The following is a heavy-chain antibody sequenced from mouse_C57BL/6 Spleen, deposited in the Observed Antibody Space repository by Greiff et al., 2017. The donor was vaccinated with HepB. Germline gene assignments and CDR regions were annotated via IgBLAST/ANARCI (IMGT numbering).Heavy chain of an antibody. CDR2: IRLKSDNYAT. V-gene: IGHV6-3*01. CDR1: GFTFSNYW. Sequence: EVKLMESGGGLVQPGGSMKLSCVASGFTFSNYWMNWVRQSPEKGLEWVAQIRLKSDNYATHYAESVKGRFTISRDDSKSSVYLQMNNLRAEDTGIYYCTSLYGSSSFAYWGQGTLVTVSA. D-gene: IGHD1-1*01. J-gene: IGHJ3*01. CDR3: TSLYGSSSFAY.